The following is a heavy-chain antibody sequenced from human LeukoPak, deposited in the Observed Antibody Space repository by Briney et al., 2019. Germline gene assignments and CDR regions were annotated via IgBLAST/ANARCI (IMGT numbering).Heavy chain of an antibody. CDR3: ARGGFFSSTTCYRPFYY. CDR1: GGSISSGGYS. J-gene: IGHJ4*02. D-gene: IGHD2-2*02. V-gene: IGHV4-30-2*01. CDR2: IYHSGST. Sequence: SETLSLTCAVSGGSISSGGYSWSWIRQPPGKGLEWIGYIYHSGSTYYNPSLKSRVTISVDRSKNQFSLELSSVTAADTAVYYCARGGFFSSTTCYRPFYYGGRGPLVTAS.